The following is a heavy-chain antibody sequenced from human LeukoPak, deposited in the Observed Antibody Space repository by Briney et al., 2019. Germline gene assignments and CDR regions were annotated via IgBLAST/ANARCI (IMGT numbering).Heavy chain of an antibody. CDR2: IIPIFGIA. CDR3: AREIAATLVGVTGGWFDP. CDR1: GGTFSSYA. Sequence: SVKVSCKASGGTFSSYAISWVRQAPGQGLEWMGRIIPIFGIANYAQKFQGRVTITADKSTSTAYMELSSLRSEDTAVYHCAREIAATLVGVTGGWFDPWGQGTLVTVSS. D-gene: IGHD2-15*01. V-gene: IGHV1-69*04. J-gene: IGHJ5*02.